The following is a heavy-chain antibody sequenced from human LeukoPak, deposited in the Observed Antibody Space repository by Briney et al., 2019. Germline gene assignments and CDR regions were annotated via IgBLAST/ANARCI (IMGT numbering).Heavy chain of an antibody. J-gene: IGHJ5*02. Sequence: SETLSLTCTVSGGSISNYYWSWIRQPPGEGLEWIGYIYHSGSTNYNPSHKSRVTVSVDMAKNQISLKMSSVTAADTAVYYCARDPRGDITGTTFDRWGQGTLVTVSS. D-gene: IGHD1-20*01. CDR3: ARDPRGDITGTTFDR. CDR1: GGSISNYY. V-gene: IGHV4-59*12. CDR2: IYHSGST.